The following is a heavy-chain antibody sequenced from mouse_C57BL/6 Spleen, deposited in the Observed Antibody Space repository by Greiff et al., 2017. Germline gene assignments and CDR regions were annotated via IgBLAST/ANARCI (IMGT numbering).Heavy chain of an antibody. V-gene: IGHV1-52*01. CDR2: IDPSDSET. CDR1: GYTFTSYW. CDR3: ARGATVVATRAYAMDY. Sequence: QVQLQQPGAELVRPGSSVKLSCKASGYTFTSYWMHWVKQRPIQGLEWIGNIDPSDSETHYNQKFKDKATLTVDKSSSTAYMKLSSLTSEDSAVYYCARGATVVATRAYAMDYWGQGTSVTVSS. J-gene: IGHJ4*01. D-gene: IGHD1-1*01.